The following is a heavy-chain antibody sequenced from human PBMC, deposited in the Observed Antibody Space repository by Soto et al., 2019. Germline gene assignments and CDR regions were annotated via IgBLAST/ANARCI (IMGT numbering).Heavy chain of an antibody. V-gene: IGHV1-24*01. CDR2: FDPEDGET. J-gene: IGHJ6*02. CDR1: GYTLTELS. Sequence: GASVKVSCKVSGYTLTELSMHWVRQAPGKGLEWMGGFDPEDGETIYAQKFQGRVTMTEDTSTDTAYMELSSLRSEDTAVYYCATGSRGNIVATIGYYYYGMDVWGQGTTVTVSS. D-gene: IGHD5-12*01. CDR3: ATGSRGNIVATIGYYYYGMDV.